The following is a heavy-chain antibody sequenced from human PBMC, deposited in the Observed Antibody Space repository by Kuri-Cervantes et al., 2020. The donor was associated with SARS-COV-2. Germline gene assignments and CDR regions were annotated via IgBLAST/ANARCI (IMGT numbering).Heavy chain of an antibody. CDR2: ISAYNGNT. V-gene: IGHV1-18*01. D-gene: IGHD6-19*01. CDR3: ARDVTYSSGHADY. J-gene: IGHJ4*02. Sequence: ASVKVSCKASGGTFSSYAISWVRQAPGQGLEWMGWISAYNGNTNYAQKLQGRVTMTTDTSTSTAYMELRSRGSDDTAVYYCARDVTYSSGHADYWGQGTLVTVSS. CDR1: GGTFSSYA.